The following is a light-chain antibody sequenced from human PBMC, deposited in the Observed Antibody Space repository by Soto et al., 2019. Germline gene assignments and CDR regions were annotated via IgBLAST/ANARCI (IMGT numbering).Light chain of an antibody. Sequence: EVVLTQSPVTLSLSLGETATLACRASQSVSYLAWYQQKPGQAPRLLIYGASSRATGIPDRFSGSGSGTDFTLTISCLQSEDFATYYCQQSYTTPPYSFGQGTRLEIK. CDR2: GAS. CDR1: QSVSY. V-gene: IGKV3-11*01. CDR3: QQSYTTPPYS. J-gene: IGKJ5*01.